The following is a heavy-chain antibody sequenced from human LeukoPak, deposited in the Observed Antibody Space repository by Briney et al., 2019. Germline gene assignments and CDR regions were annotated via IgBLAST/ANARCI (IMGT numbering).Heavy chain of an antibody. V-gene: IGHV1-69*05. CDR2: IIPIFGTA. D-gene: IGHD3-3*01. J-gene: IGHJ6*03. Sequence: EASVKVSCKASGGTFSSYAISWVRQAPGQGLEWMGGIIPIFGTANYAQKFQGRVTITTDESTSTAYMELSSLRSEDTAVYYCARVPAYYDFWSGYNPLRGKNCYYMDVWGKGTTVTVSS. CDR1: GGTFSSYA. CDR3: ARVPAYYDFWSGYNPLRGKNCYYMDV.